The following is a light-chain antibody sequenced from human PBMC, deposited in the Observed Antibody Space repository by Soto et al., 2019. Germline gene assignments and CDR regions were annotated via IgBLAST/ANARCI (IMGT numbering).Light chain of an antibody. CDR3: QQYGSYSPWT. V-gene: IGKV1-5*03. CDR2: KAS. Sequence: DIQMTQSPTTLSASVGDRVTITCRASQSIGSWLAWYQQKPGKAPKLLIYKASTLESGVPSRFSGSGSGTESILTISSLQPDDFASYYCQQYGSYSPWTFGQGTKVEIK. J-gene: IGKJ1*01. CDR1: QSIGSW.